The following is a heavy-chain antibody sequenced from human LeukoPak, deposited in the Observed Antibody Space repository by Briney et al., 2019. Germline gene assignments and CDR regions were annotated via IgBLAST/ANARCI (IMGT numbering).Heavy chain of an antibody. CDR3: ARGAGGYSYG. CDR2: INSDGSST. Sequence: QTGGSLRLSCVASGFNFSSYWLHWVRQAPGKGLVWVSRINSDGSSTSYAVSVKGRFTISRDNANNALYLQMNSPRAEDTAVYYCARGAGGYSYGWGQGTLVTVSS. D-gene: IGHD5-18*01. V-gene: IGHV3-74*01. J-gene: IGHJ4*02. CDR1: GFNFSSYW.